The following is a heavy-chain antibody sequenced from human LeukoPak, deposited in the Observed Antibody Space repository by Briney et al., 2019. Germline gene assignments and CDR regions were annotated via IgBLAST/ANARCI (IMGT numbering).Heavy chain of an antibody. CDR3: ARDPTGDGMDV. CDR2: IKSDGSST. CDR1: GFTFSSYW. D-gene: IGHD4-17*01. J-gene: IGHJ6*02. V-gene: IGHV3-74*01. Sequence: GGSLRLSCAASGFTFSSYWMHWVRQAPGKGLVWVSCIKSDGSSTIYADSVKGRFTISRDNAKNTLYLQMNSLRAEDTAVYYCARDPTGDGMDVWGQGTMVTVSS.